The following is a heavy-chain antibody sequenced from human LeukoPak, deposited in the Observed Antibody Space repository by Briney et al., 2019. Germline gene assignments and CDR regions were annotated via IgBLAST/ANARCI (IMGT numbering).Heavy chain of an antibody. V-gene: IGHV4-61*02. Sequence: SETLSLTCTVSGGSISIGSYYWSWIRQPAGKGLEWIGRIFTSGSTNYNPSLKSRVTISVDTSKNQFSLKLSSVTAAGTAVYYCTRGGAFCGGDCGNDAFDIWGQGTMVTVSS. CDR1: GGSISIGSYY. J-gene: IGHJ3*02. CDR3: TRGGAFCGGDCGNDAFDI. CDR2: IFTSGST. D-gene: IGHD2-21*01.